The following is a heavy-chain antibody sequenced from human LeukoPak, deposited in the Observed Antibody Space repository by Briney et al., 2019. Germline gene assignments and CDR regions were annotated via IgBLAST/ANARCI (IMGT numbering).Heavy chain of an antibody. D-gene: IGHD6-19*01. Sequence: GASVKVSCKASGYTFTSYDINWVRQATGQGLEWVGWMNPNSGNTGYAQKFQGRVTITRNTSISTAYMELSSLRSEDTAVYYCARGYSSGWGHVDYWGQGTLVTVSS. CDR2: MNPNSGNT. CDR1: GYTFTSYD. J-gene: IGHJ4*02. CDR3: ARGYSSGWGHVDY. V-gene: IGHV1-8*03.